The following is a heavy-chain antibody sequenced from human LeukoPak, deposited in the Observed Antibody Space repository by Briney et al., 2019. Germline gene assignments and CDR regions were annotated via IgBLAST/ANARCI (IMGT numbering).Heavy chain of an antibody. V-gene: IGHV4-59*08. J-gene: IGHJ4*02. CDR1: GGSISSYY. CDR2: IYYSGST. CDR3: ARQEMATAYFDY. D-gene: IGHD5-24*01. Sequence: SETLSLTCTVSGGSISSYYWSWIRQPPGKGLEWIGYIYYSGSTNYNPSLESRVTISVDTSKNQFSLKLSSVTAADTAVYYCARQEMATAYFDYWGQGTLVTVSS.